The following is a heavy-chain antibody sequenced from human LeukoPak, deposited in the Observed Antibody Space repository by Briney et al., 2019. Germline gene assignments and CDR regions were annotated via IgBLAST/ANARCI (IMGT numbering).Heavy chain of an antibody. V-gene: IGHV4-61*02. Sequence: PSETLSLTCTVSGGSISSGSYYWSWIRQPAGKGLEWIGRIYTSGSTNYNPSLKSRVTISVDTSKNQFSLKLSSVTAADTAVYYCARVKPGITIFGVYNAFDIWSQGTMVTVSS. J-gene: IGHJ3*02. CDR3: ARVKPGITIFGVYNAFDI. CDR1: GGSISSGSYY. CDR2: IYTSGST. D-gene: IGHD3-3*01.